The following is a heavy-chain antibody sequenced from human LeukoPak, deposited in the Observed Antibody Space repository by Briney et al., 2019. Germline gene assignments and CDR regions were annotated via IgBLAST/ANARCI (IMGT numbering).Heavy chain of an antibody. Sequence: ASAKVSCKASGYTFTSYGISWVRQAPGQGLEWMGWISAYNGNTNYAQKLQGRVTMTTDTSTSTAYMELRSLRSDDTAVYYCASSSSWHDAFDIWGQGTMVTVSS. CDR1: GYTFTSYG. CDR2: ISAYNGNT. V-gene: IGHV1-18*01. J-gene: IGHJ3*02. D-gene: IGHD6-13*01. CDR3: ASSSSWHDAFDI.